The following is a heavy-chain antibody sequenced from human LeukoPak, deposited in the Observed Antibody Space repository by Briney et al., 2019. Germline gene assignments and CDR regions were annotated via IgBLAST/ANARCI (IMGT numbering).Heavy chain of an antibody. CDR3: AKLLSGYCSRTSCLNWFDP. CDR1: GFTVSSSY. D-gene: IGHD2-2*01. V-gene: IGHV3-66*04. CDR2: IYSAGST. J-gene: IGHJ5*02. Sequence: PGGSLRLSCAASGFTVSSSYMSWVRQAPGKGLEWVSGIYSAGSTFYADSVRGRFTISRDNSKNPLYLQMNSLRAEDTAVYYCAKLLSGYCSRTSCLNWFDPWGQGTLVTVSS.